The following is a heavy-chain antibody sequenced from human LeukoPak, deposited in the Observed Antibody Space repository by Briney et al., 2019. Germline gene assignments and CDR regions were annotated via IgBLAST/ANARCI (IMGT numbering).Heavy chain of an antibody. D-gene: IGHD2-15*01. CDR2: ISYSGKT. CDR1: GDSITSYY. Sequence: SETLSLTCSVSGDSITSYYWGWIRQPPGKGLEWSGYISYSGKTYYNPSLESRVTISVDTSQNRFSLTLSSVTAADTAVYYCAREIVKSHFDFWGQGTLVTVSS. V-gene: IGHV4-59*01. J-gene: IGHJ4*02. CDR3: AREIVKSHFDF.